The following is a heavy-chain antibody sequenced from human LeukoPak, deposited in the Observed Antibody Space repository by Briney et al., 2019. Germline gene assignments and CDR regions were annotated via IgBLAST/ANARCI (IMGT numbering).Heavy chain of an antibody. CDR2: INVEGNYI. D-gene: IGHD3-22*01. Sequence: RGGSLRLSCAASGFTVSRYWMHWVRQAPGKGLVWVARINVEGNYIDYAESVKGRFTISRDSAKNTLYLQMNSVRAEDTAVYSCARDLTGPYDHWGQGTLVTVSS. CDR3: ARDLTGPYDH. J-gene: IGHJ4*02. V-gene: IGHV3-74*01. CDR1: GFTVSRYW.